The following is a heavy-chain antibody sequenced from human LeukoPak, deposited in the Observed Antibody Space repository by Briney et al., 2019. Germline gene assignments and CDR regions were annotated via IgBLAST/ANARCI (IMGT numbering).Heavy chain of an antibody. Sequence: GSLRLSCAASGFTFSSYGMHWVRQAPGKGLEWVAVISYDGSNKYYADSVKGRFTISRDNSKNTLYLQMNSLRAEDTAVYYCAKDGGYYGDPVYFDYWGQGTLVTVSS. V-gene: IGHV3-30*18. J-gene: IGHJ4*02. CDR2: ISYDGSNK. D-gene: IGHD4-17*01. CDR3: AKDGGYYGDPVYFDY. CDR1: GFTFSSYG.